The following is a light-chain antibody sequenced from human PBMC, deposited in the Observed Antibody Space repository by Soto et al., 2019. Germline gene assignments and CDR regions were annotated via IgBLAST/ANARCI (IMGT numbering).Light chain of an antibody. J-gene: IGLJ1*01. V-gene: IGLV2-14*01. CDR3: SSYTSSSTRV. Sequence: QSVLTQPASVSGSPGQSITISCTGTSSDVGGYNYVSWYQQHPGKAPKLMIYDVSNRPSGVSNRFSGSKSGNTASLTISGLQAEDEGDYYCSSYTSSSTRVFGTGTKLTV. CDR2: DVS. CDR1: SSDVGGYNY.